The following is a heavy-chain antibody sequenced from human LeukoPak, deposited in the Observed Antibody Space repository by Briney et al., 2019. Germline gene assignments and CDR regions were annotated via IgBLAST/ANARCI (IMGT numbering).Heavy chain of an antibody. CDR3: ARDLGGPDY. D-gene: IGHD2-15*01. Sequence: PGGSLRLSCSASGFTFSSYWMHWVRQAPGRGLVWVSRINNDGSDVAYADSVKGRFTISRDNAKNTLYLQMNSLRAEDTAVYYCARDLGGPDYWGQGTLVTVSS. V-gene: IGHV3-74*03. J-gene: IGHJ4*02. CDR2: INNDGSDV. CDR1: GFTFSSYW.